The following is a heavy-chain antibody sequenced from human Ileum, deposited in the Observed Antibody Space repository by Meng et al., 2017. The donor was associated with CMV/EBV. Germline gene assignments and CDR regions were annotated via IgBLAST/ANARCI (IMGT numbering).Heavy chain of an antibody. CDR3: ARDPYHGALDY. D-gene: IGHD3-10*01. J-gene: IGHJ4*02. V-gene: IGHV3-7*01. Sequence: GGSLRLSCAASRFIFSSSWMSWVRQAPGRGLEWVALINQDGSVKYSVDSVKGRFTISRDNAKNSLYLQMNSLGAEDTAVYYCARDPYHGALDYWGQGTLVTASS. CDR1: RFIFSSSW. CDR2: INQDGSVK.